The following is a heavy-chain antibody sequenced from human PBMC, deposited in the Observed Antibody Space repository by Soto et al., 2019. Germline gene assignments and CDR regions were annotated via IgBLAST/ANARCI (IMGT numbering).Heavy chain of an antibody. CDR1: GFTFSSYA. CDR2: ISGSGGST. J-gene: IGHJ4*02. V-gene: IGHV3-23*01. Sequence: EVQLLESGGCLVQPGGSLRLSCAASGFTFSSYAMSWVRHAPGKGLEWVSAISGSGGSTYYADSLKGRFTISRDNYKNTLYLQLNSLRADDTAVYYCAKEGYGDYGRPGFDYWGQGTLVTVSS. D-gene: IGHD4-17*01. CDR3: AKEGYGDYGRPGFDY.